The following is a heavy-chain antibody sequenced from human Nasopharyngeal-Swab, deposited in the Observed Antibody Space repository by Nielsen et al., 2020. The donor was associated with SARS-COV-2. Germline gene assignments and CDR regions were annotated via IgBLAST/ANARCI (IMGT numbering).Heavy chain of an antibody. D-gene: IGHD3-22*01. Sequence: GESLKISCAASGFTFSSYAMSWVRQAPGKGLEWGSAISGSGGSTYYADSVKGRFTISRDNSKNTLYLQMNSLRAEDTAVYYCARKNYYDSSGYYLVHFYYYYYGMDVWGQGTTVTVSS. CDR3: ARKNYYDSSGYYLVHFYYYYYGMDV. CDR1: GFTFSSYA. J-gene: IGHJ6*02. V-gene: IGHV3-23*01. CDR2: ISGSGGST.